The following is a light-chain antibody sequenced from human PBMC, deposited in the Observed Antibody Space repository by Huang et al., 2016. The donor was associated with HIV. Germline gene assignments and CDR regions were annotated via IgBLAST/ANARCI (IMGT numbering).Light chain of an antibody. J-gene: IGKJ1*01. V-gene: IGKV3-15*01. CDR3: QHYNNWPPGGT. CDR1: QRVSSN. Sequence: EIVMTQSPATLSVSPGERATLSCRASQRVSSNLAWYQQRPGQAPRLLIYGAATRAPGIPGRFSGSGSGTEFTLTISSLKSEDFAVYYCQHYNNWPPGGTFGQGTKVEIK. CDR2: GAA.